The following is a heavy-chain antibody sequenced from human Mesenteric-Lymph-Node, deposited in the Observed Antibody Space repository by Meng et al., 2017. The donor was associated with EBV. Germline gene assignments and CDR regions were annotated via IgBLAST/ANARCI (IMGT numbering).Heavy chain of an antibody. CDR2: INHSGNT. Sequence: QVQLPESGPGLVKPSGTLSLTCAVSGDSISSSHWWSWVRQSPGKGLEWIGNINHSGNTDYNPSLNSRVTISVDKSKNHFYLKLTSVTAADTAVYYCATVRTSWLTRPCDGWGQGTLVTVSS. D-gene: IGHD6-13*01. CDR1: GDSISSSHW. J-gene: IGHJ4*02. V-gene: IGHV4-4*02. CDR3: ATVRTSWLTRPCDG.